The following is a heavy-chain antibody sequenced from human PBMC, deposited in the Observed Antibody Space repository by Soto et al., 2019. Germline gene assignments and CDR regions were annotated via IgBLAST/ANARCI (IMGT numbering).Heavy chain of an antibody. Sequence: QVQLVQSGAEVKKPGSSVKVSCKASGGTFSSYAISWVRQAPGQGLEWMGGIIPIFGTANYAQKFQGRVKITADETTITAHMELSNLRSEDTAVYYFARVGITPAPPGHLDYWGQGTLVTVSS. CDR3: ARVGITPAPPGHLDY. V-gene: IGHV1-69*01. J-gene: IGHJ4*02. CDR1: GGTFSSYA. D-gene: IGHD2-21*01. CDR2: IIPIFGTA.